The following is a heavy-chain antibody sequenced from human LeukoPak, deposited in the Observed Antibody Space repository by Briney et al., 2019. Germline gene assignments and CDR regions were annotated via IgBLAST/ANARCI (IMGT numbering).Heavy chain of an antibody. CDR3: TRGNGVAGDY. J-gene: IGHJ4*02. D-gene: IGHD6-19*01. Sequence: ASVKVSCKASGYTFTTYDINWVRQATGQGLEWMGWLSPNSGQTGYAQKFQGRVTMTRDISISTFYLELSSLTSEDTAVYYCTRGNGVAGDYWGQGTLVTVSS. V-gene: IGHV1-8*01. CDR2: LSPNSGQT. CDR1: GYTFTTYD.